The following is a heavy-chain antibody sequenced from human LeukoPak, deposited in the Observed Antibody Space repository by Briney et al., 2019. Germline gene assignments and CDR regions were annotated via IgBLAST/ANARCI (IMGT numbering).Heavy chain of an antibody. D-gene: IGHD3-10*01. CDR1: GFTFDDYA. CDR2: ISWNSGSI. CDR3: AREITMVRGVMPMDV. Sequence: PGGSLRLSCAASGFTFDDYAMHWVRQAPGKGLEWVSGISWNSGSIGYADSVKGRFTISRDNAKNSLYLQMNSLRAEDTAVYYCAREITMVRGVMPMDVWGKGTTVTVSS. V-gene: IGHV3-9*01. J-gene: IGHJ6*04.